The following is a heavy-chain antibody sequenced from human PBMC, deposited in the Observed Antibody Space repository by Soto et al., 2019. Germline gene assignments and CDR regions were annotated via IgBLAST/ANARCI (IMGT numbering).Heavy chain of an antibody. J-gene: IGHJ6*02. CDR3: AGGASFLVVAANYCYYGMDV. D-gene: IGHD2-15*01. Sequence: ASVKVSCKASGYTFTSYDINWVRQATGQGLEWMGWMNPNSGNTGYAQKFQGRITMTRNTSISTAYMELSSLRSEDTDVYYCAGGASFLVVAANYCYYGMDVWGQGTPVTVSS. CDR1: GYTFTSYD. CDR2: MNPNSGNT. V-gene: IGHV1-8*01.